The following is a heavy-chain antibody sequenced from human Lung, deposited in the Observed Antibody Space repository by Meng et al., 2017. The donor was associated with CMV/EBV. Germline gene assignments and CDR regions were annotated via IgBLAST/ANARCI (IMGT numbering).Heavy chain of an antibody. D-gene: IGHD2/OR15-2a*01. V-gene: IGHV1-8*01. Sequence: ASVXVSXKDSGYTFSNYDIIWVRQASGQGLEWVGWMNPNRGNTAYAQKFQGRVTMTRDTSTSIAYMELSSLRSGDTAVYYCARGQVQCSTINCHDYRFSGMDVWXQGTTVTVSS. CDR2: MNPNRGNT. CDR3: ARGQVQCSTINCHDYRFSGMDV. J-gene: IGHJ6*02. CDR1: GYTFSNYD.